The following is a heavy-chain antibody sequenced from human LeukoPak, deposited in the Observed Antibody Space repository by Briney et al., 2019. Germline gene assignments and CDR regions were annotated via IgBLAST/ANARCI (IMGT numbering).Heavy chain of an antibody. CDR1: GFTFRSYA. J-gene: IGHJ5*02. CDR3: AKDVDCSGGSCYRGNWFDP. Sequence: GGSLRLSCAASGFTFRSYAMSWVRQAPGKGLEWVSAISGSGGSTYYADSVKGRFTIYRDNSKNMLYLQMSSLRVEDTAVYYCAKDVDCSGGSCYRGNWFDPWGQGTLVTVSS. D-gene: IGHD2-15*01. CDR2: ISGSGGST. V-gene: IGHV3-23*01.